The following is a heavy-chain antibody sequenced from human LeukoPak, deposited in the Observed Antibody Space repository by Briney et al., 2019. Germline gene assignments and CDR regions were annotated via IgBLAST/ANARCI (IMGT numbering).Heavy chain of an antibody. D-gene: IGHD5-18*01. V-gene: IGHV3-23*01. Sequence: GGSLRLSCAASGFSFSSYAMNWVRQAPGKGLEWVSGISVSGSTYYADSVKGRFTISRDNSKNTLHLQMNSLRAEDTAVYYCAKDRTLPGRTGYSYLFDYWGQGTLVTVSS. CDR2: ISVSGST. J-gene: IGHJ4*02. CDR1: GFSFSSYA. CDR3: AKDRTLPGRTGYSYLFDY.